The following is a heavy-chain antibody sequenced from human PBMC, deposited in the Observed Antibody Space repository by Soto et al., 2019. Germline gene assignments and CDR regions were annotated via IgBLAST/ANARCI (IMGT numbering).Heavy chain of an antibody. J-gene: IGHJ3*02. V-gene: IGHV1-18*01. CDR1: GYTLTSYG. CDR2: ISAYNGNT. D-gene: IGHD1-7*01. CDR3: ARRDNWNYGDNAFDI. Sequence: QFQLVQSGAEVKKPGASVKVSGKASGYTLTSYGISWERQAPGQGLEWMGWISAYNGNTNYAQKLQGRVTMTTDTSTSTAYMELRSLRSDDTAVYYCARRDNWNYGDNAFDIWGQGTMVTVSS.